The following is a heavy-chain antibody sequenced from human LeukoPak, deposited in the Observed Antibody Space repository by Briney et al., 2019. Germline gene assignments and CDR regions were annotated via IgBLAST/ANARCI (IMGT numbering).Heavy chain of an antibody. Sequence: ASVKVSCKASGYTFTSYGISWVRQAPGQGLEWMGWISAYNGNTNYAQKLQGRVTMTTDTSTSTAYMELRSLRSDDTAVYYCARVAAVDIVVVVAPGGDYWGQGTLVTVSS. CDR3: ARVAAVDIVVVVAPGGDY. D-gene: IGHD2-15*01. CDR1: GYTFTSYG. CDR2: ISAYNGNT. V-gene: IGHV1-18*01. J-gene: IGHJ4*02.